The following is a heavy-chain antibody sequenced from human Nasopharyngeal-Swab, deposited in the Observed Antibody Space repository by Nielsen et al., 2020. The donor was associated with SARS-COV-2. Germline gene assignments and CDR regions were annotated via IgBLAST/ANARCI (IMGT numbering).Heavy chain of an antibody. D-gene: IGHD3-16*02. Sequence: VRQAPGKGLEWLSYISTSGNTVYYADSVKGRFTISRDNAENSLYLQMNSLRDEDTAVYYCARDYYDFFWGSYRYLGYFDYWGQGTLVTVSS. J-gene: IGHJ4*02. V-gene: IGHV3-48*02. CDR3: ARDYYDFFWGSYRYLGYFDY. CDR2: ISTSGNTV.